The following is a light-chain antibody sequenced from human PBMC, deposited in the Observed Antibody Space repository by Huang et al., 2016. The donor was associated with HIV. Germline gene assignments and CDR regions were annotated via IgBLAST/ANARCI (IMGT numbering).Light chain of an antibody. Sequence: EIVLTQSPATLSLSPGERATLSCRASQNVTDSLAWYRQKPGQAPSLLIYLAANRANGTPARFSGSGSGTDFTLTISSLEPEDFAIYYCQERIQWPRLTFGGGTKVEIK. CDR3: QERIQWPRLT. CDR1: QNVTDS. J-gene: IGKJ4*01. CDR2: LAA. V-gene: IGKV3-11*01.